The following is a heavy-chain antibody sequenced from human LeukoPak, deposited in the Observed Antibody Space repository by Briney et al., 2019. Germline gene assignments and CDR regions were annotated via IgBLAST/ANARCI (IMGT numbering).Heavy chain of an antibody. CDR2: IYTSGST. CDR3: ARAWGVGGSYINWFDP. Sequence: KPSETLSLTCTVSGGSISSYYWSWIRQPAGKGLEWIGRIYTSGSTNYNPSLKSRVTMSVDTSKNQFSLKLSSVTAADTAVYYCARAWGVGGSYINWFDPWGQGTLVTVSS. V-gene: IGHV4-4*07. J-gene: IGHJ5*02. D-gene: IGHD1-26*01. CDR1: GGSISSYY.